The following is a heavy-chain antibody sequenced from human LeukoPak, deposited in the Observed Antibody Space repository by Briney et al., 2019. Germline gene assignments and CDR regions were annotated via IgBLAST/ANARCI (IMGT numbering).Heavy chain of an antibody. D-gene: IGHD3-22*01. Sequence: GGSQRLSCAASGFTFDSYAMNWVRQAPGKGLEWLAVISDSGSDTYYADSVKGRFTISRDNSKNTLYVQMNSLRAEDTAVYYCAKGYYGNYFDYWGQGTLVTVSS. J-gene: IGHJ4*02. CDR3: AKGYYGNYFDY. CDR2: ISDSGSDT. V-gene: IGHV3-23*01. CDR1: GFTFDSYA.